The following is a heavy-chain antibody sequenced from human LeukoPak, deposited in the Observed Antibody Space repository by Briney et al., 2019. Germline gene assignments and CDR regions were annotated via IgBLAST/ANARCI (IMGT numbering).Heavy chain of an antibody. J-gene: IGHJ4*02. CDR2: INHSGSS. CDR1: GGSLSGYY. D-gene: IGHD3-16*01. V-gene: IGHV4-34*01. Sequence: NASETLSLTCAVYGGSLSGYYWSWIRQPPGKGLEWIGEINHSGSSNYNPSLKSRVTISVDTSKNQFSLKLSSVSAADTAVYFCARGLSNSRRTLLGLDHWGQGTPVTVSS. CDR3: ARGLSNSRRTLLGLDH.